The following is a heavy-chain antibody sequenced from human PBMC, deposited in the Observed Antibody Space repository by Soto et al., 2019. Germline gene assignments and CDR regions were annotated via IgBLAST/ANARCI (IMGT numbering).Heavy chain of an antibody. CDR2: ISYDGSNK. J-gene: IGHJ6*02. D-gene: IGHD3-3*01. CDR1: GFTFSSYA. CDR3: ARDITQDYDFWSGYYAPVNYYGMDV. Sequence: QVQLVESGGGVVQPGRSLRLSCAASGFTFSSYAMHWVRQAPGKGLEWVAVISYDGSNKYYADSVKGRFTISRDNSKNTLYLQMKRLRAEDTAVYYCARDITQDYDFWSGYYAPVNYYGMDVWGQGTTVNVYS. V-gene: IGHV3-30-3*01.